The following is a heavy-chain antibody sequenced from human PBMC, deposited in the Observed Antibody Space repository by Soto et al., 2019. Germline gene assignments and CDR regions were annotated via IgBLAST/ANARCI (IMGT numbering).Heavy chain of an antibody. J-gene: IGHJ5*02. D-gene: IGHD2-8*01. CDR3: ARVFCTTSTCFFPGWFDP. CDR2: IYYSGNT. CDR1: GASISSGAHF. Sequence: SETLSLTCTVSGASISSGAHFWSWIRQHPERGLEWIGNIYYSGNTYYNPSLRSRVTISIDTSQNHFSLRLNSVTAADTAIYYCARVFCTTSTCFFPGWFDPWGQGALVTVSS. V-gene: IGHV4-31*03.